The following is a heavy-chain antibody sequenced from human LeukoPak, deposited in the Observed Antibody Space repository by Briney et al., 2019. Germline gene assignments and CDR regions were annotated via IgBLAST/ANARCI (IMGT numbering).Heavy chain of an antibody. J-gene: IGHJ4*02. CDR2: ISSSSSYI. CDR1: GFTFSSYS. V-gene: IGHV3-21*01. D-gene: IGHD6-19*01. CDR3: AREPIAVADLDY. Sequence: KPGGSLRLSCAASGFTFSSYSMNWVRQAPGKGLEWVSSISSSSSYIYYADSVKGRFTISRDNAKNSLYLQMNSLRAEDTAVYYCAREPIAVADLDYWGQGTLVTVSS.